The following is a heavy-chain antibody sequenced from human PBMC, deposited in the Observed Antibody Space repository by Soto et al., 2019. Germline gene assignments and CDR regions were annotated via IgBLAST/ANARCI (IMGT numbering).Heavy chain of an antibody. D-gene: IGHD2-15*01. Sequence: GESQKISCKGAEYNFTSYWISWVRQMPGKGLEWWGRIDPSDSYTNYSPSFQGHVTISADKSISTAYLQWSRLKASDTAMYYCARHTVQLGYCSGGSCYPSYYYYGMDVWGQGTTVTVSS. CDR3: ARHTVQLGYCSGGSCYPSYYYYGMDV. CDR2: IDPSDSYT. V-gene: IGHV5-10-1*01. J-gene: IGHJ6*02. CDR1: EYNFTSYW.